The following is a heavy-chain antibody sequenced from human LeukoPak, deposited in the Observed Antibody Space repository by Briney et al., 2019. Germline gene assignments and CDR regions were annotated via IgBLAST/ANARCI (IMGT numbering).Heavy chain of an antibody. CDR2: ISSSGSYI. Sequence: PGEPLRLSCAASGFTFSTYTINWVRRAPGKGLEWVSSISSSGSYIYSADSVKGRFTISRDNAKSSLYLHMDSLRVEDTAVYYCARDGVTVSSSPSYWYFDLWGRGTLVTVPS. V-gene: IGHV3-21*01. J-gene: IGHJ2*01. D-gene: IGHD3-3*01. CDR1: GFTFSTYT. CDR3: ARDGVTVSSSPSYWYFDL.